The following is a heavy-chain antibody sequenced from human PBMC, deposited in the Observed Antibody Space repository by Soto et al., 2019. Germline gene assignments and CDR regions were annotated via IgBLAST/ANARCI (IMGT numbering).Heavy chain of an antibody. CDR1: GFTFSNYA. Sequence: GGSLRLSCAASGFTFSNYAMSWVRQAPGKGLEWVSAISGGAGDTYYADSVKGRFTISRDNSKSALYLRMNSLRAEDTAVYYCAKGSRITLVRGVDDYWGQGTLVTVSS. CDR3: AKGSRITLVRGVDDY. CDR2: ISGGAGDT. D-gene: IGHD3-10*01. V-gene: IGHV3-23*01. J-gene: IGHJ4*02.